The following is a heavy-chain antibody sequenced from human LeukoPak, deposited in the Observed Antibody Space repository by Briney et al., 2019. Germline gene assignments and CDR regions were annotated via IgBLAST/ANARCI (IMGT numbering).Heavy chain of an antibody. CDR3: AKVSHYDFWSGYDFDY. CDR2: IRYDGSNK. V-gene: IGHV3-30*02. Sequence: GGSLRLSCAASGFTFSSYGMHWVRQAPGKGLEWVAFIRYDGSNKYYADSVKGRFTISRDNSKNTLYLQMNSLRAEDTAVYYCAKVSHYDFWSGYDFDYWGQGTLVTVSS. D-gene: IGHD3-3*01. J-gene: IGHJ4*02. CDR1: GFTFSSYG.